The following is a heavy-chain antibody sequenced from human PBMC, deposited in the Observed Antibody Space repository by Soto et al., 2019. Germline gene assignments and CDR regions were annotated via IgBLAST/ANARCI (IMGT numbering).Heavy chain of an antibody. CDR1: GGTFSSSA. V-gene: IGHV1-69*01. J-gene: IGHJ4*02. CDR3: ARVGSYYDSSDYSPFEY. D-gene: IGHD3-22*01. CDR2: IIPILGTA. Sequence: QVQLVQSGAEMKKPGSSVKVSCKASGGTFSSSALSWVRQAPGQGLEWMGAIIPILGTAYYAQKFQGRVTIPADESTSTVYMGVSSLRSEDTAIYYCARVGSYYDSSDYSPFEYWGQGTLVTVSS.